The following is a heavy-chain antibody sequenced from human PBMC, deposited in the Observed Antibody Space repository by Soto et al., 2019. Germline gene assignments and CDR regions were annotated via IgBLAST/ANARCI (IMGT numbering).Heavy chain of an antibody. D-gene: IGHD6-6*01. CDR1: GGSFSGYY. V-gene: IGHV4-34*01. CDR3: AIGRRAARPGGGFDY. Sequence: PSETLSLTCAVYGGSFSGYYWSWIRQPPGKGLEWIGEINHSGITNYTPSLKSRVTISVDTSKNQFSLKLCSVPAADTAVYYCAIGRRAARPGGGFDYGGQGTLVTVSS. CDR2: INHSGIT. J-gene: IGHJ4*02.